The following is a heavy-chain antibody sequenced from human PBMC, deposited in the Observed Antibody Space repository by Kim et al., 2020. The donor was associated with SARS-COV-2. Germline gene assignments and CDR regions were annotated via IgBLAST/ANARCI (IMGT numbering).Heavy chain of an antibody. CDR1: GYTFTSYA. V-gene: IGHV1-3*01. CDR3: AMPPPDAVAGFAYYYGMDV. D-gene: IGHD6-19*01. CDR2: INAGNGNT. J-gene: IGHJ6*02. Sequence: ASVKVSCKASGYTFTSYAMHWVRQAPGQRLEWMGWINAGNGNTKYSQKFQGRVTITRDTSASTAYMELSSLRSEDTAVYYCAMPPPDAVAGFAYYYGMDVWGQGTTVTVSS.